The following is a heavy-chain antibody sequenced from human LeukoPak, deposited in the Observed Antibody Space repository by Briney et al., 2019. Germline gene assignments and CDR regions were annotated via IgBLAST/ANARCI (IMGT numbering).Heavy chain of an antibody. CDR2: IYYSGST. J-gene: IGHJ3*02. CDR1: GGSISSSSYY. Sequence: PSETLSLTCTVSGGSISSSSYYWGWIRQPPGKGLEWIGSIYYSGSTYYNPSLKSRVTISVDTSKNQFSLKLSSVTAADTAVYYCARDIKEYSSSSDAFDIWGQGTMVTVSS. V-gene: IGHV4-39*02. D-gene: IGHD6-6*01. CDR3: ARDIKEYSSSSDAFDI.